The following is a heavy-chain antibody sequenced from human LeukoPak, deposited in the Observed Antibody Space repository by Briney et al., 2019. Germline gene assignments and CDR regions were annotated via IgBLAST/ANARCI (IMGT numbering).Heavy chain of an antibody. CDR1: GGSISSYY. CDR3: ARHSKYYYDSSGSYVGYFQH. Sequence: SETLSLTCTVSGGSISSYYWSWIRQSPGKGLEWIGYVYYSGSTTYNPSLKSRVIISVDTSKNQFSLKLSSVTAADTAVYYCARHSKYYYDSSGSYVGYFQHWGQGPLVTVSS. V-gene: IGHV4-59*08. J-gene: IGHJ1*01. CDR2: VYYSGST. D-gene: IGHD3-22*01.